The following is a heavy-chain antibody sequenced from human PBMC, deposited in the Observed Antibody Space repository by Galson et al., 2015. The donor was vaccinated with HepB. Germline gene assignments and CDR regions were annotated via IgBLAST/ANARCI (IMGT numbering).Heavy chain of an antibody. CDR2: ISYDGSNK. CDR3: ARDRAAYCGGDCYSYYYYYMDV. D-gene: IGHD2-21*01. V-gene: IGHV3-30*09. Sequence: SLRLSCAASGFTFSSYAMHWVRQAPGKGLEWVAVISYDGSNKYYADSVKGRFAISRDNSKNTLYLQMNSLRAEDTAVYYCARDRAAYCGGDCYSYYYYYMDVWGKGTTVTVSS. CDR1: GFTFSSYA. J-gene: IGHJ6*03.